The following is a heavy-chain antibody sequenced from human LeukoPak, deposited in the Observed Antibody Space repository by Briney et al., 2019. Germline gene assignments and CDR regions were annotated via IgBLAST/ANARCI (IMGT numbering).Heavy chain of an antibody. J-gene: IGHJ6*03. V-gene: IGHV1-46*01. Sequence: ASVEVSCKASGYTFTSYYMHWVRQAPGQGLEWMGIINPSGGSTSYAQKFQGRVTMTRDTSTSTVYMELSSLRSEDTAVYYCARADSRDFYYMDVWGKGTTVTVSS. CDR3: ARADSRDFYYMDV. CDR1: GYTFTSYY. D-gene: IGHD3-22*01. CDR2: INPSGGST.